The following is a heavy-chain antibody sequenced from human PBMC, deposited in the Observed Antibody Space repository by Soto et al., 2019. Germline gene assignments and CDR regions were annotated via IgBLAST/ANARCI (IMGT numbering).Heavy chain of an antibody. J-gene: IGHJ5*02. CDR1: GFTFSSYA. CDR3: ARSYGSGNYYGVPSNWFDP. Sequence: GGSLRLSCAASGFTFSSYAMSWVRQAPGKGLDWVSAISGSGGSTYYADFVKGRFTISRDNSKNTLYLQMNSLRAEDTAVYYCARSYGSGNYYGVPSNWFDPWGQGTLVTVSS. CDR2: ISGSGGST. D-gene: IGHD3-10*01. V-gene: IGHV3-23*01.